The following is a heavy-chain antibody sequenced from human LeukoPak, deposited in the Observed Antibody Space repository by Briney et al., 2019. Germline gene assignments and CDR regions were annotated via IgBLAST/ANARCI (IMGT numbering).Heavy chain of an antibody. Sequence: GTSLRLSCAASGFTFSSHGMHWVRQAPGKGLEWVAVIWYDGSKKYYGDSVKGRFTISRDDSRNTLYLQMESLRVEDTAVYYCARVWGMGYTADYWGHGTLVTVSS. CDR1: GFTFSSHG. D-gene: IGHD3-16*01. CDR2: IWYDGSKK. CDR3: ARVWGMGYTADY. J-gene: IGHJ4*01. V-gene: IGHV3-33*01.